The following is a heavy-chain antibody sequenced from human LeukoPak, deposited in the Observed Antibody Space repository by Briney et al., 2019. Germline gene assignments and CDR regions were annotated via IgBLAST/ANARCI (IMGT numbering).Heavy chain of an antibody. CDR1: GYTFISYA. D-gene: IGHD2-8*01. CDR2: INTDTGNP. CDR3: ARGQLYCTNGVCYRYYFDY. Sequence: GASVKVSCKASGYTFISYAINWVRQAPGPGLEWMGWINTDTGNPTYAQDFAGRFVFSLDTSVSTAYLQISSLKAEDTAVYYCARGQLYCTNGVCYRYYFDYWGQGTLVTVSS. J-gene: IGHJ4*02. V-gene: IGHV7-4-1*02.